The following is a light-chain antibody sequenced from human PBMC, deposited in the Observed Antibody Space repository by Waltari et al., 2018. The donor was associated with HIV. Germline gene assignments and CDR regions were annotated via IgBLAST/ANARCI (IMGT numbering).Light chain of an antibody. Sequence: QLVLTQSPSASASLGASVKLTCTLSSGHNSYAIAWHQQQPEKGPRYLMKLKSDGSHKTGDGIPDRFSGSSSGAERYLTISSLQSEDEADYYCQTWATGIRVFGGGTKLTVL. V-gene: IGLV4-69*01. CDR2: LKSDGSH. CDR3: QTWATGIRV. CDR1: SGHNSYA. J-gene: IGLJ3*02.